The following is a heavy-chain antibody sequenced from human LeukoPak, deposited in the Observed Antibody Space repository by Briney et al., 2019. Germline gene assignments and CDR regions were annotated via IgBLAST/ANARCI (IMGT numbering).Heavy chain of an antibody. Sequence: GGSLRLSCAASGFTFSTYAMHWVRRAPDKGLEWLAVISYDGSNKYYADSVKGRFTISRDNSKNTLYLQMNSLRVEDTAVYYCASTYTGSYRDLFDYWGQGTLVTVSS. D-gene: IGHD1-26*01. J-gene: IGHJ4*02. CDR1: GFTFSTYA. V-gene: IGHV3-30-3*01. CDR2: ISYDGSNK. CDR3: ASTYTGSYRDLFDY.